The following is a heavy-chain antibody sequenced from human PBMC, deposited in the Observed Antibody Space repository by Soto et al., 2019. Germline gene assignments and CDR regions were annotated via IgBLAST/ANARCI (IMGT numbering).Heavy chain of an antibody. D-gene: IGHD6-19*01. J-gene: IGHJ4*02. CDR2: ISGYNGAT. CDR3: ATFYSHGWPRWNLDQ. V-gene: IGHV1-18*01. Sequence: QLQLVQSGAEVKKPGASVKVSCKASGYTLTSYGITWVRQAPGQGLEWMGCISGYNGATNYAYKLQGRVTMTTDTSSSTAYMELRSLRPDDTAVYYCATFYSHGWPRWNLDQWGQGTLVTVSS. CDR1: GYTLTSYG.